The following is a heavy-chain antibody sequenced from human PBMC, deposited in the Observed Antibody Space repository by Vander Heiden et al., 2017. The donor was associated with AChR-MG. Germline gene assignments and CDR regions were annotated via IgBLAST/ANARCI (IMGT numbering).Heavy chain of an antibody. D-gene: IGHD1-7*01. CDR1: GFTLSSHS. V-gene: IGHV3-21*01. Sequence: EVQLVESGGGLVKPGGSPRLSCVASGFTLSSHSMNWGRQAPGKGLEWVSSISSSSSYIYYADSVKGRFTISRDNAKNSLYLQMNSLRAEDTAVYYCARGTGTTAFDYYYGMDVWGQGTTVTVSS. CDR2: ISSSSSYI. J-gene: IGHJ6*02. CDR3: ARGTGTTAFDYYYGMDV.